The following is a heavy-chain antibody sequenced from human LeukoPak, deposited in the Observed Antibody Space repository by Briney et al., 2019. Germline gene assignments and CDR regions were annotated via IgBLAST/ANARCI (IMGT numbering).Heavy chain of an antibody. CDR1: GFTFSSYS. CDR2: ISSSSSTI. V-gene: IGHV3-48*01. Sequence: PGGSLRLSCAASGFTFSSYSMNWVRQAPGKGLEWVSYISSSSSTIYYADSVKGRFTISRDNAKNSLYLQMNSLRAEDTAVYYCARDFSLHPYYDFWWFDPWGQGTLVTVSS. CDR3: ARDFSLHPYYDFWWFDP. D-gene: IGHD3-3*01. J-gene: IGHJ5*02.